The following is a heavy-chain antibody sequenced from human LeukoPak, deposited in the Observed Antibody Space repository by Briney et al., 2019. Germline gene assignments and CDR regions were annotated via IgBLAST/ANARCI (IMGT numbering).Heavy chain of an antibody. V-gene: IGHV1-2*04. CDR3: ARSGSSGWHDY. CDR2: INPNSGGT. J-gene: IGHJ4*02. CDR1: GYTCTGYY. Sequence: ASVKVSCKASGYTCTGYYMHWVRQAPGQGLEWMGRINPNSGGTNYAQKFQGWVTMTRDTSISTAYMELSRLRSDDTAVYYCARSGSSGWHDYWGQGTLVTVSS. D-gene: IGHD6-19*01.